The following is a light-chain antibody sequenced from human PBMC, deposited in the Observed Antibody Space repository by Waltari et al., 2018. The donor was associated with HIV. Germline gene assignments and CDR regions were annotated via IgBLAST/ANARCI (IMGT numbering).Light chain of an antibody. V-gene: IGKV3-15*01. CDR2: GAS. CDR3: HQYADSPRT. Sequence: EILMTQSPVTLSVSPGDGASLSCRASQSIGTNLAWYQHKPGQTPRLLIYGASTRATAIPARFIGSGSGTDFTLTISRLEPEDFAVYYCHQYADSPRTFGQGTKLEIK. CDR1: QSIGTN. J-gene: IGKJ2*01.